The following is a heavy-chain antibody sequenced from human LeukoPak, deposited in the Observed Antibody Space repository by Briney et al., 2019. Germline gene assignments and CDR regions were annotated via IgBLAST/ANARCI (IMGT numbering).Heavy chain of an antibody. CDR1: GYTFTGYY. Sequence: ASVKVSCKASGYTFTGYYMHWVRQAPGQGLEWMGWINPNSGGTNYAQKFQGRVTMTRDTSISTAYMELSRLRSDDTAVYYCARDHIVVVPAAKLYYYYYMDVWGKGTTVTVSS. J-gene: IGHJ6*03. CDR3: ARDHIVVVPAAKLYYYYYMDV. D-gene: IGHD2-2*01. V-gene: IGHV1-2*02. CDR2: INPNSGGT.